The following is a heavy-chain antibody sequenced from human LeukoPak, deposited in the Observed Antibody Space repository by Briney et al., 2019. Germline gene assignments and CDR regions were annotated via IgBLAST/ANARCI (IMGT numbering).Heavy chain of an antibody. J-gene: IGHJ4*02. CDR3: ATNLFEYSSSPLFDY. CDR2: IIPIFGTA. CDR1: GGTFSSYA. D-gene: IGHD6-6*01. Sequence: SVKVSCKASGGTFSSYAIGWVRQAPGQGLEWMGGIIPIFGTANYAQKFQGRVTITADESTSTAYMELSSLRSEDTAVYYCATNLFEYSSSPLFDYWGQGTLVTVSS. V-gene: IGHV1-69*13.